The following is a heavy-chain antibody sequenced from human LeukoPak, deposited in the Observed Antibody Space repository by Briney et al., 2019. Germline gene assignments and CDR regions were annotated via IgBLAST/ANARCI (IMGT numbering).Heavy chain of an antibody. D-gene: IGHD6-19*01. CDR1: GFTFSSYA. J-gene: IGHJ4*02. V-gene: IGHV3-30*14. CDR3: ARDFYSSGWVEY. Sequence: GRSLRLSCAASGFTFSSYAMHWVRQAPGKGLEWVAVISYDGSNKYYADSVKGRFTISRDNSKNTLYLQMNSLRAEDTAVYYCARDFYSSGWVEYWGQGTLVTVSS. CDR2: ISYDGSNK.